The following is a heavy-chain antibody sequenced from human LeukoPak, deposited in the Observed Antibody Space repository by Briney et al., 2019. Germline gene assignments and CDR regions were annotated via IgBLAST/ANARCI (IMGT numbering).Heavy chain of an antibody. J-gene: IGHJ4*02. D-gene: IGHD4-17*01. CDR1: AVTFTKYA. V-gene: IGHV1-69*06. CDR3: ASRTTDY. Sequence: SVKVSCKAPAVTFTKYAISWVRQAPGQGLEWMGGIIPMFGTAKYAQKSQGRVRITADKSASTAYMEVSSLRSEDTAVYYCASRTTDYWGQGTLVTVSS. CDR2: IIPMFGTA.